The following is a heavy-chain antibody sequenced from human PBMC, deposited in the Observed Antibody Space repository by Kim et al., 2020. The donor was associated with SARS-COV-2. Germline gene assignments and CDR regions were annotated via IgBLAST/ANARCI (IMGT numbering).Heavy chain of an antibody. D-gene: IGHD3-16*01. J-gene: IGHJ3*02. V-gene: IGHV3-23*01. Sequence: GGSLRLSCAASGFTFSNYAMSWVRQAPGKGLEWVSYIRGGGAVTHYAGSVKGRCTIPRDNFKNTLYLQVDSLRAEDTAVYYCAKCHSDWGNDAFDIWG. CDR3: AKCHSDWGNDAFDI. CDR1: GFTFSNYA. CDR2: IRGGGAVT.